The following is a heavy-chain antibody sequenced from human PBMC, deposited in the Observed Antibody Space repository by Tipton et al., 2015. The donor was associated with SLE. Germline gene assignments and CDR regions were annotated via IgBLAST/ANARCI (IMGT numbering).Heavy chain of an antibody. Sequence: TLSLTCAVYGGSFSGYYWTWIRQPPGKELEWIGEINHSGSTNYNPSLKSRLTMSVDTSKNQFSLKLSSVTAADTAVYYCASGRWEWELLRAFDIWGQGTMVTVSS. D-gene: IGHD1-26*01. J-gene: IGHJ3*02. CDR3: ASGRWEWELLRAFDI. CDR1: GGSFSGYY. CDR2: INHSGST. V-gene: IGHV4-34*01.